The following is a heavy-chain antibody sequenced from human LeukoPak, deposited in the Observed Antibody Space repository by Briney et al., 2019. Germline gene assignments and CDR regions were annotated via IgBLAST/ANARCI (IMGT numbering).Heavy chain of an antibody. CDR2: INQDGTEK. CDR3: ARAPGYRSFLDY. V-gene: IGHV3-7*01. Sequence: GGSLRLSCAASGFTFTTYWMTWVRQAPGKGLEWVANINQDGTEKHYVDSVKGRFTISRDNAKNSLSLQMNSLRVEDTAVYYCARAPGYRSFLDYWGQGTLVTVSS. J-gene: IGHJ4*02. CDR1: GFTFTTYW. D-gene: IGHD6-13*01.